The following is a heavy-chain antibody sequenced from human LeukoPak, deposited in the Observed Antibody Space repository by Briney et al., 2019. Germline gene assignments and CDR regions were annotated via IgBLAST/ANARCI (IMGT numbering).Heavy chain of an antibody. CDR3: ARVEYYYDSSGYPD. Sequence: PGGSLRLSCAASGFTFSSYWMSWVRQAPGKGLEWVANIKQDGSEKYYVDSVKGRFTISRDNAKNSLYLQMNSLRAEDTAVYYCARVEYYYDSSGYPDWGQGTLVTVSS. CDR1: GFTFSSYW. V-gene: IGHV3-7*01. D-gene: IGHD3-22*01. CDR2: IKQDGSEK. J-gene: IGHJ4*02.